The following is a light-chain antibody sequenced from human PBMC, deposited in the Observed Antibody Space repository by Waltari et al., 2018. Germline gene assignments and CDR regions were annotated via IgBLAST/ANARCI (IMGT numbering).Light chain of an antibody. V-gene: IGKV4-1*01. Sequence: DIVMTQSPDSLAVSLGERATINCKPSQSVLYSSNNKKYLAWYQQKPGQPPKLLIYWASTRESGVPDRFSGSGSGTDFTLSISSLQAEDVAVYYCQQYYTSPYTFGQGTKLEIK. CDR1: QSVLYSSNNKKY. CDR2: WAS. CDR3: QQYYTSPYT. J-gene: IGKJ2*01.